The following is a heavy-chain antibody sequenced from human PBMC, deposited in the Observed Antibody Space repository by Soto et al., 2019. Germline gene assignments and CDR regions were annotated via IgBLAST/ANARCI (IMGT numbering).Heavy chain of an antibody. CDR3: ARGQRFSDWFDP. CDR1: GGSFSSYY. J-gene: IGHJ5*02. V-gene: IGHV4-34*01. CDR2: ITHRGNT. D-gene: IGHD3-3*01. Sequence: SETLSLTCAVSGGSFSSYYWTWIRQPPEKGLEWIGEITHRGNTKYNPSLQSRVTMSLDTSNNQFSLRLTSVTAADRAVYYCARGQRFSDWFDPWGQGTLVTVSS.